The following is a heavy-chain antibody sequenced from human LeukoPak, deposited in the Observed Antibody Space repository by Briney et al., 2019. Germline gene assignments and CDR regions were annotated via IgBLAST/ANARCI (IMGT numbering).Heavy chain of an antibody. CDR1: GFTFSSYS. V-gene: IGHV3-48*04. CDR2: ISRSSDSI. D-gene: IGHD2-2*01. Sequence: GGSLRLSCAASGFTFSSYSMHWVRQAPGKGLEWISYISRSSDSIYYADSVKGRFTISRDNAKQSLYLQMNSLRAEDTALYYCAKDRNYCSSTSCYYFQHWGQGTLVTVSS. CDR3: AKDRNYCSSTSCYYFQH. J-gene: IGHJ1*01.